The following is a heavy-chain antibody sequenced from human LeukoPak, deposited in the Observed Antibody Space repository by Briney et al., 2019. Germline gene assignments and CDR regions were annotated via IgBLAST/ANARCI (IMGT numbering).Heavy chain of an antibody. CDR2: INHSGST. D-gene: IGHD3-9*01. Sequence: PSETLSLTCAVYGGSFSGYYWSWIRQPPGKGLEWIGEINHSGSTNYNPSLKSRVTISVDTSKNQFSLKLSSVTAADTAVYYCARGVTLNAGRRYFDWLSPAPPYYYMDVWGKGTTVTVSS. CDR1: GGSFSGYY. J-gene: IGHJ6*03. CDR3: ARGVTLNAGRRYFDWLSPAPPYYYMDV. V-gene: IGHV4-34*01.